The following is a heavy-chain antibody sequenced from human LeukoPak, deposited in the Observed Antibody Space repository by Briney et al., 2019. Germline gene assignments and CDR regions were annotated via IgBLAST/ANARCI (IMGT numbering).Heavy chain of an antibody. V-gene: IGHV4-39*01. CDR1: GGSISSSSYY. CDR2: IYYSGST. Sequence: PSETLSLTCTVSGGSISSSSYYWGWIRQPPGEGLEWIGSIYYSGSTYYNPSLKSRVTISVDASKNQFSLKLSSVTAADTAVYYCARREQQSTFDYWGQGTLVTVSS. D-gene: IGHD6-13*01. J-gene: IGHJ4*02. CDR3: ARREQQSTFDY.